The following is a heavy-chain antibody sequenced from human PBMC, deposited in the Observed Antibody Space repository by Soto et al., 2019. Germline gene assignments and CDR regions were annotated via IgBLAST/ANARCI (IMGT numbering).Heavy chain of an antibody. V-gene: IGHV3-23*01. D-gene: IGHD5-18*01. J-gene: IGHJ4*02. Sequence: EVQLLESGGGLVQSGGSLRLSCVASGFTFSSYAMSWVRQAPGKGLEWVSGISGSGGNTYYADSVKGRFTISRDNSKNTLFLQMNSLRAEDTAVYYCARGGIQLSYAFDYWGQGILVTVSS. CDR2: ISGSGGNT. CDR1: GFTFSSYA. CDR3: ARGGIQLSYAFDY.